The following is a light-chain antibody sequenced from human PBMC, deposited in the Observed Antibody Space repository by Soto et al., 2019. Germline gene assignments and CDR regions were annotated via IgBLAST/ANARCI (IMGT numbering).Light chain of an antibody. CDR2: AAS. CDR1: QSVSSN. Sequence: EIVMTQSPATLSVSPGERAALSCRASQSVSSNFAWYQQKPGQAPRLLIYAASTRATGIPARFSGSGSGTDFTLTISSLQSEDFAIYYCQHYNNSPYTFGHGTKLEIK. CDR3: QHYNNSPYT. V-gene: IGKV3-15*01. J-gene: IGKJ2*01.